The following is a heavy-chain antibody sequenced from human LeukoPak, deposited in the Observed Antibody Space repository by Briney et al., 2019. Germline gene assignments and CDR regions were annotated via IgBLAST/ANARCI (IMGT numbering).Heavy chain of an antibody. J-gene: IGHJ4*02. CDR3: ARGGGGYFYYFDY. V-gene: IGHV3-21*01. D-gene: IGHD2-21*01. CDR1: GFTFSSYS. CDR2: ISSSSSYI. Sequence: GGSLRLSCAASGFTFSSYSMNWVRQAPGKGLEWVSSISSSSSYIYYADSVKGRFTISRDNAKNSLYLQMNSLRAEDTALYYCARGGGGYFYYFDYWGQGTLVTVSS.